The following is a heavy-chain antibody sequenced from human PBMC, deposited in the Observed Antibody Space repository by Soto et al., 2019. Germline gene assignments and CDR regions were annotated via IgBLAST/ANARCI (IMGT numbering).Heavy chain of an antibody. CDR1: GGSISRSSYS. Sequence: KTSETLSLTCTVSGGSISRSSYSWAWIRQPPGKGLEWIGTRYYSGNTYYNPSLKSRVTISVDTSKNQFSLKLSSVTAADTAVYYCATRQGGSYNWFDPWGQGTLVTVSS. D-gene: IGHD2-15*01. V-gene: IGHV4-39*01. CDR2: RYYSGNT. CDR3: ATRQGGSYNWFDP. J-gene: IGHJ5*02.